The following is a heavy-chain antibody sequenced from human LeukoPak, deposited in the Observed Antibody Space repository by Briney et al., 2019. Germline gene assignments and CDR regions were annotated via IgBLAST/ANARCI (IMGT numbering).Heavy chain of an antibody. CDR1: GGSISSGDYY. Sequence: PSETLSLTCTVSGGSISSGDYYWSWIRQPPGKGLEWLGYIYYSGSTYYNPSLKSRVTISVDTSKNQCSLKLSSVTAADTAVYYCAREGGVVAASYNWFDPWGQGTLVTVSS. CDR3: AREGGVVAASYNWFDP. V-gene: IGHV4-30-4*08. CDR2: IYYSGST. J-gene: IGHJ5*02. D-gene: IGHD2-2*01.